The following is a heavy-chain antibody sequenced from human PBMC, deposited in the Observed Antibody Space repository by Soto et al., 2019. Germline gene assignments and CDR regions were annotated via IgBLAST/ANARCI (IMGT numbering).Heavy chain of an antibody. CDR2: IIPIFGTA. CDR3: ARDRYSGSYSGAGWFDP. Sequence: GASVKVSCKASGGTFSSYAISWVRQAPGQGLEWMGGIIPIFGTANYAQKFQGRVTITADKSTSTAYMELSSLRSEDTAVYYCARDRYSGSYSGAGWFDPWGQGTLVTVS. J-gene: IGHJ5*02. V-gene: IGHV1-69*06. CDR1: GGTFSSYA. D-gene: IGHD1-26*01.